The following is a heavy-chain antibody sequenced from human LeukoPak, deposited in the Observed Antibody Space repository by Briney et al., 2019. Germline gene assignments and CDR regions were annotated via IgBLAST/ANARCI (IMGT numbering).Heavy chain of an antibody. J-gene: IGHJ4*02. Sequence: ASVKVSCKASGYTFTSYGISWVRQAPGQGLEWMGWISAYNGNTNYAQKFQGRVTMTRDTSISTAYMELSRLRSDDTAVYYCARQFTIFGVVIPANYWGQGTLVTVSS. CDR2: ISAYNGNT. CDR1: GYTFTSYG. V-gene: IGHV1-18*01. D-gene: IGHD3-3*01. CDR3: ARQFTIFGVVIPANY.